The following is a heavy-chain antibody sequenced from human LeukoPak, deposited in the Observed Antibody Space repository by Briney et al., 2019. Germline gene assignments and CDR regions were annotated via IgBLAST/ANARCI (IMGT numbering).Heavy chain of an antibody. CDR1: GYTFTSYG. CDR2: ISAYNGNT. J-gene: IGHJ4*02. Sequence: GASVKVSCKASGYTFTSYGISWVRQAPGQGLEWMGWISAYNGNTSYAQKLQGRVTMTTDTSTSTAYMGLRSLRSDDTAVYYCARDSKGGQFLEWLPDYWGQGTLVTVSS. CDR3: ARDSKGGQFLEWLPDY. V-gene: IGHV1-18*01. D-gene: IGHD3-3*01.